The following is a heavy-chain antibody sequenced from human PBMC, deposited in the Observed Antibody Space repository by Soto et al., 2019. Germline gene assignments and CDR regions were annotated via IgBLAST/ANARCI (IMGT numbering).Heavy chain of an antibody. CDR1: GFTFNRHA. CDR3: AKVSSAWYAGFFDL. D-gene: IGHD2-8*01. Sequence: EVQLLESGGGLVQPGGSLRLSCTASGFTFNRHAMTWVRQAPGKVLEWVSGLSDSGGSIYYADSVKGRFTISRDNSMNTLYRQMNTLRAEDTAVYYCAKVSSAWYAGFFDLWGQGTLVTVSS. V-gene: IGHV3-23*01. J-gene: IGHJ4*02. CDR2: LSDSGGSI.